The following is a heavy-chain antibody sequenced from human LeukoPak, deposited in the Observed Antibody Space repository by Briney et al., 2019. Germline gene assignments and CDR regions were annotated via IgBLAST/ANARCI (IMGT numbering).Heavy chain of an antibody. J-gene: IGHJ4*02. CDR3: ARGVEGITFWSGYSTLYYFDY. D-gene: IGHD3-3*01. CDR2: INPNSGGT. Sequence: GASVKVSCKASGYTFTGYYMHWVRQAPGQGLEWMGWINPNSGGTNYAQKFQGRVTMTRDTSISTAYMELSRLRSDDTAVYYCARGVEGITFWSGYSTLYYFDYWGQGTLVTVSS. CDR1: GYTFTGYY. V-gene: IGHV1-2*02.